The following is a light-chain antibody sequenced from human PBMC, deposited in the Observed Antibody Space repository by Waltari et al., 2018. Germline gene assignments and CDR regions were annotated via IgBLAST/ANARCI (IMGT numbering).Light chain of an antibody. J-gene: IGLJ2*01. CDR2: KDT. V-gene: IGLV3-25*03. Sequence: HELTQPPSVSVSPGQTARTPCSGDILSTQYTYWFQQKPGQAPVLVIFKDTGRPSGIPERFSGSSSGTTVTLTISEVQADDEADYYCQSTDSTETFVEFGGGTKLTVV. CDR3: QSTDSTETFVE. CDR1: ILSTQY.